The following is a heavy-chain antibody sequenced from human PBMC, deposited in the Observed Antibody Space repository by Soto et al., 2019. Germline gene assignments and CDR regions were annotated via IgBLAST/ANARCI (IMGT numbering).Heavy chain of an antibody. D-gene: IGHD3-10*01. Sequence: QVQLQESGPGLVKPSETLSLSCTVSGGSISSYYWSWFRQTPGKRMEWIGYVHHSWGSSYNPSLQSRVAISLDTSKSQFSLTVTSVTATDTAVYYCARQGFGPLHGLVVVWGQGTTVTVSS. CDR2: VHHSWGS. V-gene: IGHV4-59*08. CDR1: GGSISSYY. CDR3: ARQGFGPLHGLVVV. J-gene: IGHJ6*02.